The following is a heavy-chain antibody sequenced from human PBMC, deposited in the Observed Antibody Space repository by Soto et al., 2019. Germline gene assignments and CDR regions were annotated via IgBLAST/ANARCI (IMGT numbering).Heavy chain of an antibody. V-gene: IGHV3-7*01. CDR3: ARDRAVAGTNGPYFDY. CDR1: GFTFSSYW. J-gene: IGHJ4*02. D-gene: IGHD6-19*01. CDR2: IKQDGSEK. Sequence: EVQLVESGGGLVQPGGSLRLSCAASGFTFSSYWMSWVRQAPGKGLEWVANIKQDGSEKYYVDSVKGRFTISRDNAKNSLYLQMNSLRAEDTAVYYCARDRAVAGTNGPYFDYWGQGTLVTVSS.